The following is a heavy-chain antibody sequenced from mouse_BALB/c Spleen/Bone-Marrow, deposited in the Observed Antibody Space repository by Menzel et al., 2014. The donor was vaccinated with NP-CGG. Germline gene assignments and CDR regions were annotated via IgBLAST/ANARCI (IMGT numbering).Heavy chain of an antibody. CDR1: GFTFSNYG. J-gene: IGHJ2*01. D-gene: IGHD4-1*01. CDR2: ISSVGSYT. Sequence: EVKVVESGGDLVKPGGSLKLSCAASGFTFSNYGMSWVRQTPDKRLEWVATISSVGSYTYYPDSAKGRFTISRDNAKNALFLQMSSLKSEDTAMYYCARRGTGTGTYYFDYWGQGTTLTVSS. V-gene: IGHV5-6*02. CDR3: ARRGTGTGTYYFDY.